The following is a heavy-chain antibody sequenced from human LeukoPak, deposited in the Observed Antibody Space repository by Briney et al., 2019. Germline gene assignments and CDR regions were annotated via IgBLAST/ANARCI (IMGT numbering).Heavy chain of an antibody. Sequence: GGSLRLSCVASGFTVSSNYMSWVRQAPGKGLEWVSVIYSGDNTYYVDSVKDRFTISRDSSKNTLYLQMNSLRAEDTAVYYCARDYYDILTANRQTKSSYFDYWGQGTLVTVSS. V-gene: IGHV3-66*01. CDR2: IYSGDNT. D-gene: IGHD3-9*01. J-gene: IGHJ4*02. CDR3: ARDYYDILTANRQTKSSYFDY. CDR1: GFTVSSNY.